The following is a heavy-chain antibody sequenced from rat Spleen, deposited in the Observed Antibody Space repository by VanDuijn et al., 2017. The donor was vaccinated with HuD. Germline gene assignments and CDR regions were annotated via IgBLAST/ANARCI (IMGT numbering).Heavy chain of an antibody. Sequence: EVQLVESDGGLVQPGRSLKLSCAASGFTFSDYDMAWVRQAPTKGLEWIASISTGGTNTYYRGSVKGRFTISRDNAKNTKYLQMDSLRSEDTATYYCTRGYVMDAWGQGASVTVSS. V-gene: IGHV5S13*01. CDR2: ISTGGTNT. J-gene: IGHJ4*01. CDR3: TRGYVMDA. CDR1: GFTFSDYD.